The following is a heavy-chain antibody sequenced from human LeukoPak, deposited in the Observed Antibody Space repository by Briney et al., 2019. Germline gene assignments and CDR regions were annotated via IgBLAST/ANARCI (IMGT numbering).Heavy chain of an antibody. CDR2: ISSGSSYI. CDR3: ARDREEAFGA. J-gene: IGHJ4*02. D-gene: IGHD3-10*01. Sequence: GGSLRLSCAASGFTFSDYSMNWVRQAPGKGLEWISSISSGSSYIYYAGSVKGRFTISRDDAKNSLYLLMNSLRAEDTAIYYCARDREEAFGAWGQGTLVTVSS. CDR1: GFTFSDYS. V-gene: IGHV3-21*01.